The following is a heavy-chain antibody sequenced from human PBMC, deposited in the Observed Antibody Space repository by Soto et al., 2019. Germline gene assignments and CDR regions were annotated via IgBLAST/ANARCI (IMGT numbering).Heavy chain of an antibody. J-gene: IGHJ4*02. V-gene: IGHV1-46*02. Sequence: QVQLVQSGAEVRKPGASVKVSCKPSGYTFNTYYLHWLRQASGQALEWMGVIHPSGGGTTYAQKFLGRVTVTRHTSTTTVFMELSSLRSDDTAVYYCARGGHIAVVTASFDNWGQGTLATVSS. CDR2: IHPSGGGT. D-gene: IGHD2-21*02. CDR1: GYTFNTYY. CDR3: ARGGHIAVVTASFDN.